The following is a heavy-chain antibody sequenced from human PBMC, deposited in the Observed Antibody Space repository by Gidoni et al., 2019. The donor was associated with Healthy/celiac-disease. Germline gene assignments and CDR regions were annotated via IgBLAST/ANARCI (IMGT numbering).Heavy chain of an antibody. CDR1: GRSLSSSSYY. Sequence: QLQLQESGPGLVKPSETLSLPCTVSGRSLSSSSYYWGWIRPPPGKGLEWIGSIYYSGSTYYNPSLKSRVTISVDTSKNQFSLKLSSVTAADTAVYYCARRVGNDFWSGYYLGASDYYYGMDVWGQGTTVTVSS. CDR2: IYYSGST. D-gene: IGHD3-3*01. J-gene: IGHJ6*02. V-gene: IGHV4-39*01. CDR3: ARRVGNDFWSGYYLGASDYYYGMDV.